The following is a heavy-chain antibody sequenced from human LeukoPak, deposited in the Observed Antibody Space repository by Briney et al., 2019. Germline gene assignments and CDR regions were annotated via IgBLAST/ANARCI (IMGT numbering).Heavy chain of an antibody. CDR2: IIPILGIA. CDR1: GGTFSSYA. J-gene: IGHJ4*02. V-gene: IGHV1-69*04. Sequence: ASVKVSCKASGGTFSSYAISWVRQAPGQGLEWMGRIIPILGIANYAQKFQGRVTITADKSTSTAYMELSSLRSEDTAVYYCARASRRIAVASGSGPDYWGQGTLVTVSS. D-gene: IGHD6-19*01. CDR3: ARASRRIAVASGSGPDY.